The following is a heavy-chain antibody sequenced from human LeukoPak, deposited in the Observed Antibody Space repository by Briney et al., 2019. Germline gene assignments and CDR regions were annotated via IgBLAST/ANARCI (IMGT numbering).Heavy chain of an antibody. Sequence: GGSLRLSCAASGFTFSSYGMDWVRQAPGKGLEWVAVIWYDGSNKYYADSVKGRFTISRDNSKNTLYLQMNSLRAEDTAVYYCARPALPMIVVDTDAFDIWGQGTMVTVSS. J-gene: IGHJ3*02. CDR3: ARPALPMIVVDTDAFDI. CDR1: GFTFSSYG. CDR2: IWYDGSNK. D-gene: IGHD3-22*01. V-gene: IGHV3-33*01.